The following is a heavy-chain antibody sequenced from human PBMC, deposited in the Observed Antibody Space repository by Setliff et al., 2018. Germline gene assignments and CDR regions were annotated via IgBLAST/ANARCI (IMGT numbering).Heavy chain of an antibody. Sequence: GGSLRLSCAASGFTFRSYWMSWVRQAPGKGLEWVANIKEDGSIKYYLDSVRGRFTISRDNAENSLTLQMNSLRVEDTAVYYCARDLHWGFDYWGLGTLVTVSS. CDR1: GFTFRSYW. D-gene: IGHD7-27*01. V-gene: IGHV3-7*01. CDR3: ARDLHWGFDY. J-gene: IGHJ4*02. CDR2: IKEDGSIK.